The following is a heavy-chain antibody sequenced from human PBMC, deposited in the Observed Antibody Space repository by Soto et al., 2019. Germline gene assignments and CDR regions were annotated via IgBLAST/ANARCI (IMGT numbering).Heavy chain of an antibody. CDR1: GFTFSDHY. CDR2: ARNKANSYTT. CDR3: AVYRASSAY. D-gene: IGHD6-19*01. Sequence: GGSLRLSCAASGFTFSDHYMDWVRQAPGKGLEWVGRARNKANSYTTEYAASVKGRFTISRDDSKNSLYLQMNSLKTEDTAVYYCAVYRASSAYWGQGTLVTVSS. V-gene: IGHV3-72*01. J-gene: IGHJ4*02.